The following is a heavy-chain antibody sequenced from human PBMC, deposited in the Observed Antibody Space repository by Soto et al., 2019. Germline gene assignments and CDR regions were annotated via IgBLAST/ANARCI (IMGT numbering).Heavy chain of an antibody. CDR2: IIPIFGTA. Sequence: SVKVSCKASGGTFSIYAISWVRQAPGQGLEWMGGIIPIFGTANYAQKFQGRVTITADESTSTAYMELSSLRSEDTAVYYCARAPYYYDSSGYLDYWGQGTLVTVSS. V-gene: IGHV1-69*13. CDR3: ARAPYYYDSSGYLDY. CDR1: GGTFSIYA. J-gene: IGHJ4*02. D-gene: IGHD3-22*01.